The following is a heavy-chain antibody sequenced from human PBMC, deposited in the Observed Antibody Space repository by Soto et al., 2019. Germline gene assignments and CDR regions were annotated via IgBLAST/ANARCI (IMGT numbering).Heavy chain of an antibody. CDR2: ISGSGGST. Sequence: GGSLRLSCAASGFTFSSYAMSWVRQAPGKGLEWVSAISGSGGSTYHADSVKGRFTIPRDNSKNKLYVQMNSLRAEDTAVYYCAKGMQWLVMDVWGQGTTVTGS. D-gene: IGHD6-19*01. CDR1: GFTFSSYA. J-gene: IGHJ6*02. V-gene: IGHV3-23*01. CDR3: AKGMQWLVMDV.